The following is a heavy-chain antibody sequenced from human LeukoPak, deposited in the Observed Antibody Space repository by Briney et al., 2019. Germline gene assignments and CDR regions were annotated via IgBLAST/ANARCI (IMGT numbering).Heavy chain of an antibody. CDR2: IIPIFGTA. V-gene: IGHV1-69*13. D-gene: IGHD3-22*01. J-gene: IGHJ4*02. CDR1: GGTFSSYA. Sequence: SVKVSCKASGGTFSSYAISWVRQAPGQGLEWMGGIIPIFGTANYAQKFQGRVTTTADDSTSTAYMELSSLRSEDTAVYYCAGLSYYYDSSGYFDYWGQGTLVTVSS. CDR3: AGLSYYYDSSGYFDY.